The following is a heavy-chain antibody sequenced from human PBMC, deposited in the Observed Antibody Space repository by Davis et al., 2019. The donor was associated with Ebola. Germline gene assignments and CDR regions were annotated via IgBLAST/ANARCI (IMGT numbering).Heavy chain of an antibody. CDR1: GFTFSSYG. D-gene: IGHD3-10*01. Sequence: GESLKISCAASGFTFSSYGMHWVRQTPGKGLDWVAFIRYEGSNKYYAESVKGRLTISRDNSKNTLYLQMDSLRAEDTAVYYCARDGNPDYGSGSYGGMDVWGKGTTVTVSS. J-gene: IGHJ6*04. CDR2: IRYEGSNK. CDR3: ARDGNPDYGSGSYGGMDV. V-gene: IGHV3-30*02.